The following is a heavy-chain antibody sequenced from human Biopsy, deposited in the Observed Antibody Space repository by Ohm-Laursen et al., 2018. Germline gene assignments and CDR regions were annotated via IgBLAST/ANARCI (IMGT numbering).Heavy chain of an antibody. CDR1: GDTFSRYA. D-gene: IGHD3-10*01. J-gene: IGHJ6*02. V-gene: IGHV1-69*04. CDR3: ARGGSGSGYYGMDV. Sequence: SSEKVSCKAPGDTFSRYAFFWGRQAPGKGLVYLGRIIPIVGITNHAQTFQGRITLTADKSTFMVYMELSRLRSDDTAIYYCARGGSGSGYYGMDVWGQGATVSVSS. CDR2: IIPIVGIT.